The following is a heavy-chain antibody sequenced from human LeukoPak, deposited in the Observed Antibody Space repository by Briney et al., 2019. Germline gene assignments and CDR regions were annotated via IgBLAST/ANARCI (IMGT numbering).Heavy chain of an antibody. J-gene: IGHJ4*02. CDR3: ARDKGGGGSPTRAGGYFDY. V-gene: IGHV3-21*01. D-gene: IGHD2-15*01. CDR2: ISSSSSYI. Sequence: GGSLRLSCAASGFTFSSYSMNWVRQAPGKGLEWVSSISSSSSYIYYADSVKGRFTISRDNAKNSLYLQMNSLRAEDTAVYYCARDKGGGGSPTRAGGYFDYWGQGTLVTVS. CDR1: GFTFSSYS.